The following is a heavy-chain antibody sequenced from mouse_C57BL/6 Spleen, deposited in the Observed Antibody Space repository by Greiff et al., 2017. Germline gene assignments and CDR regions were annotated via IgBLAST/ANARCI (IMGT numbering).Heavy chain of an antibody. J-gene: IGHJ4*01. CDR1: GFNIKDDY. CDR2: IDPENGDT. V-gene: IGHV14-4*01. CDR3: TTPLPLTTVVRDYAMDY. Sequence: EVKLQESGAELVRPGASVKLSCTASGFNIKDDYMHWVKQRPEQGLEWIGWIDPENGDTEYASKFQGKATITADTYSNTAYLQLSSLTSEDTAVYYCTTPLPLTTVVRDYAMDYWGQGTSVTVSS. D-gene: IGHD1-1*01.